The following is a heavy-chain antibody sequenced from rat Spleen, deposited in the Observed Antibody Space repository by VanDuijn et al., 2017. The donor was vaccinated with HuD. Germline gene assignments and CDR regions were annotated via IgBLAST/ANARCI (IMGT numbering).Heavy chain of an antibody. CDR1: GFIFSNFD. V-gene: IGHV5S13*01. D-gene: IGHD1-10*01. Sequence: EVQLVESGGGLVQPGRSLKLSCAASGFIFSNFDLAWVRQAPTKGLEWVASISPSGTGTYYRDSVKGRFTVSRDNAQNTLYLQMNSLRSEDTATYYCTRGGNYALDAWGQGASVTVSS. J-gene: IGHJ4*01. CDR3: TRGGNYALDA. CDR2: ISPSGTGT.